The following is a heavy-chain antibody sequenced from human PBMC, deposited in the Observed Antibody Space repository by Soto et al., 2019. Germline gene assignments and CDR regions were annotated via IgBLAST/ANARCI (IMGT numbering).Heavy chain of an antibody. Sequence: QVQLQESGPGLVKPSETLSLTCTVSGGSVSSGSYYWSWIRQPPGKGLEWIGYIYYSGSTNYNPYLKSRVTIAVDTSKNQFSLKLSSVPAADTAVYYCARESTYYERWSGYNQYNWFDPWGQGTLVTVSS. CDR1: GGSVSSGSYY. CDR3: ARESTYYERWSGYNQYNWFDP. CDR2: IYYSGST. V-gene: IGHV4-61*01. J-gene: IGHJ5*02. D-gene: IGHD3-3*01.